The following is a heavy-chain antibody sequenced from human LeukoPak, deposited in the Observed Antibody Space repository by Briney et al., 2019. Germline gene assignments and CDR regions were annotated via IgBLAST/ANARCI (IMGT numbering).Heavy chain of an antibody. V-gene: IGHV3-23*01. Sequence: GGSLRLSCAASGFTFSTFAMIWVRQPPGKGLEWVSSIFPSGGEIHYAGSVRGRFTISRDNSKSTLSLQMNSLRPDDTALYYCSTDPRLLIYWGHGTLVTVSS. CDR3: STDPRLLIY. CDR2: IFPSGGEI. D-gene: IGHD2-8*01. J-gene: IGHJ4*01. CDR1: GFTFSTFA.